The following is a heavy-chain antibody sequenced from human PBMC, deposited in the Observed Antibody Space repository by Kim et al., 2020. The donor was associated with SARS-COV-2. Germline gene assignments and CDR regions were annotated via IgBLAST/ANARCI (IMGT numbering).Heavy chain of an antibody. V-gene: IGHV3-7*03. J-gene: IGHJ4*02. CDR1: GFTFSSYW. Sequence: GGSLRLSCAASGFTFSSYWMSWVRQAPGKGLEWVANIKQDGSEKYYVDSVKGRFTISRDNAKNSLYLQMNSLRAEDTAVYYCARDDCSSTSCYNDYWGQGTLVTVSS. CDR3: ARDDCSSTSCYNDY. D-gene: IGHD2-2*02. CDR2: IKQDGSEK.